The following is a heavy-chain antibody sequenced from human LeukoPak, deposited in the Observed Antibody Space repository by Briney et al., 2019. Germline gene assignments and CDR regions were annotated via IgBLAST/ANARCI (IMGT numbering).Heavy chain of an antibody. CDR2: ISSSSNTI. CDR3: ARAAGYYYYYMDV. J-gene: IGHJ6*03. CDR1: GFTFSNYN. V-gene: IGHV3-48*01. D-gene: IGHD6-13*01. Sequence: PGGSLRLSCAASGFTFSNYNMNWVRQAPGKGLEWVSYISSSSNTIYYADSVKGRFTISRDNAKNSLYLQMNSLRAEDTAVYHCARAAGYYYYYMDVWGTGTTVTVSS.